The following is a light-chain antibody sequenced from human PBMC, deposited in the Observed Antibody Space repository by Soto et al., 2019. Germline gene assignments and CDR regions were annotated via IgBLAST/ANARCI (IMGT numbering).Light chain of an antibody. CDR3: QQYGSSSWT. Sequence: EIVLTQSPGTLSLSLGERATLSCRASQSVSSDYLAWYQQKPGQAPSLLIYGASSRATGIPDRFSGSGSGTDFTLTISRLEPEDFAVYYCQQYGSSSWTFGQGTKVEIK. CDR1: QSVSSDY. CDR2: GAS. J-gene: IGKJ1*01. V-gene: IGKV3-20*01.